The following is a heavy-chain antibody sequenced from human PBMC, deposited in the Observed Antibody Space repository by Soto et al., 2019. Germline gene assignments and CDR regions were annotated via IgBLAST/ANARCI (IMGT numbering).Heavy chain of an antibody. Sequence: SETLSLTCTVSGGSISSYYWSWIRQPPGKGLEWIGYIYYSGSTNYNPSLKSRVTISVDTSKNQFSLKLSSVTAADTAVYYCARDTGTYFDYWGQGTLVTVSS. CDR3: ARDTGTYFDY. J-gene: IGHJ4*02. D-gene: IGHD1-1*01. CDR2: IYYSGST. V-gene: IGHV4-59*01. CDR1: GGSISSYY.